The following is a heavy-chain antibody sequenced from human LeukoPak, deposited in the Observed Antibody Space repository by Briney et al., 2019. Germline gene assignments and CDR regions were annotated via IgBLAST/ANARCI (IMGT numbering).Heavy chain of an antibody. CDR3: AKDCGGDCYYDSVY. CDR1: GFTFSSYA. J-gene: IGHJ4*02. Sequence: GGSLRLSCAASGFTFSSYAMHWVRQAPGKGLEWVSAISGNDDRTYYADSVKGRFTISRDNSKNTLCLQMNSLRAEDTAVYYCAKDCGGDCYYDSVYWGQGILVTVSS. CDR2: ISGNDDRT. D-gene: IGHD2-21*02. V-gene: IGHV3-23*01.